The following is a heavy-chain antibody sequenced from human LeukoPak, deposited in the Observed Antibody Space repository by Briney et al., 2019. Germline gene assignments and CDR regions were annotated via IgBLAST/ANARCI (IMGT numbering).Heavy chain of an antibody. V-gene: IGHV4-39*01. CDR2: MYYSGNT. Sequence: SEILSLTCTVSGGSISSRSYYWGWIRQPPGKGLEWIGSMYYSGNTYYNPSLKRRVTISVDTSKNQFSLKLSSVTAADTAVYYCARKVRPDYSRFDYWGQGTLVTVSS. CDR1: GGSISSRSYY. J-gene: IGHJ4*02. CDR3: ARKVRPDYSRFDY. D-gene: IGHD4/OR15-4a*01.